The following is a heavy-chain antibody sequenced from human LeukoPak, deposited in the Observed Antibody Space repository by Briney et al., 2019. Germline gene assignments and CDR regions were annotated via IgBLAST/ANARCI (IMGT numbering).Heavy chain of an antibody. CDR1: GFTFSSYS. CDR2: ITRSSSVT. V-gene: IGHV3-48*02. J-gene: IGHJ4*02. D-gene: IGHD3-16*01. Sequence: GGSLRLSCAASGFTFSSYSMNWVRPAPGKGLEWVSYITRSSSVTTYVDSVKGRFTVSRDNAKNSLYLQMNSLRDEDTAVYYCARDLNWGFDYWGQGTPVTVSS. CDR3: ARDLNWGFDY.